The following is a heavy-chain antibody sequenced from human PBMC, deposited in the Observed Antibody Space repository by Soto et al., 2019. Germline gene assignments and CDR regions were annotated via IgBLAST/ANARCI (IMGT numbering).Heavy chain of an antibody. Sequence: QVQLVQSGAEVKKPGSSVKVSCKASGGTFSSYAISWVRQAPGQGLEWMGGIIPIFGTANYAQKFQGRVTITADESTSTAYMELSSLRSEDTVVYYCARDREVAVAGVYYYYGMDVWGQGTTVTVSS. V-gene: IGHV1-69*12. CDR3: ARDREVAVAGVYYYYGMDV. J-gene: IGHJ6*02. CDR2: IIPIFGTA. D-gene: IGHD6-19*01. CDR1: GGTFSSYA.